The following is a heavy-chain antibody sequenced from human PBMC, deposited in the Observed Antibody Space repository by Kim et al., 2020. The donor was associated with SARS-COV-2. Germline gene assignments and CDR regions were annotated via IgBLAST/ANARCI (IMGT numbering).Heavy chain of an antibody. D-gene: IGHD3-9*01. V-gene: IGHV3-30-3*01. CDR1: GFTFSSYA. J-gene: IGHJ4*02. CDR3: ARVYFDWLPSYYFDY. CDR2: ISYDGSNK. Sequence: GGSLRLSCAASGFTFSSYAMHWVRQAPGKGLEWVAVISYDGSNKYYADSVKGRFTISRDNSKNTLYLQMNSLRAEDTAVYYCARVYFDWLPSYYFDYWGQGTLVTVSS.